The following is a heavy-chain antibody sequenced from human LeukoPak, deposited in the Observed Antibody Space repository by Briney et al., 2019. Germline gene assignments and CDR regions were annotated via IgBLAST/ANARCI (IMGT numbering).Heavy chain of an antibody. V-gene: IGHV4-30-4*08. CDR2: IYYSGST. CDR3: ARDRPTYYMDV. Sequence: PSETLSLTCTVSGGSISSNTYYWGWIRQPPGKGLEWIGYIYYSGSTYYNPSLKSRVTISVDTSKNQFSLKLSSVTAADTAVYYCARDRPTYYMDVWGKGTTVTVSS. J-gene: IGHJ6*03. D-gene: IGHD4-17*01. CDR1: GGSISSNTYY.